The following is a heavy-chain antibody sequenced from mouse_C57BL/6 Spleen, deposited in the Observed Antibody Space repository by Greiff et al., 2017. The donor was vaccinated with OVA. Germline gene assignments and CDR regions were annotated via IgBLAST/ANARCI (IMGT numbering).Heavy chain of an antibody. Sequence: EVQLVESGGGLVQPGGSLSLSCAASGFTFTDYYMSWVRQPPGKALEWLGFIRNKANGYTTEYSASVKGRFTISRDNSQSILYLQMNALRAEDSATYYCARGYYGSSSYWGQGTTLTVSS. CDR1: GFTFTDYY. CDR3: ARGYYGSSSY. D-gene: IGHD1-1*01. V-gene: IGHV7-3*01. J-gene: IGHJ2*01. CDR2: IRNKANGYTT.